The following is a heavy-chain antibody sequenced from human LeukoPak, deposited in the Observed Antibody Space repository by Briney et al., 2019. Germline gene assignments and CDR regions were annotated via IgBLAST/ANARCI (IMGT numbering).Heavy chain of an antibody. CDR1: GFTFSSYA. D-gene: IGHD4-17*01. V-gene: IGHV3-30*04. J-gene: IGHJ4*02. Sequence: GRSLRLSCAASGFTFSSYAMHWVRQAPGKGLEWVAVISYDGRNKYYADSVKGRFTISRDNSKNTLYLQMNSLRAEDTAVYYCARSLRPGDYAYYFDYWGQGTLVTVSS. CDR2: ISYDGRNK. CDR3: ARSLRPGDYAYYFDY.